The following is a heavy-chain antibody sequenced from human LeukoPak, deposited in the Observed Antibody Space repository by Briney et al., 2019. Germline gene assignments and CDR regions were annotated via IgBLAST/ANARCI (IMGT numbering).Heavy chain of an antibody. CDR3: ARAFRYGGNNFDY. CDR1: GFTFSSYS. V-gene: IGHV3-21*01. J-gene: IGHJ4*02. Sequence: GGSLRLSCAASGFTFSSYSMNWVRQAPGKGLEWVSSISSSSSYIYYADSVKGRFTISRDNAKNSLYLQMNSLRAEDTAVYYCARAFRYGGNNFDYWGQGTLVTVSS. CDR2: ISSSSSYI. D-gene: IGHD4-23*01.